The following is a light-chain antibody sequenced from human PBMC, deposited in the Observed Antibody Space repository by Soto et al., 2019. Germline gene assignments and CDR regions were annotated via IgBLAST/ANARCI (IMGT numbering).Light chain of an antibody. Sequence: EIVLTQSPGTLSLSPGDRATLSCRASQSLYTTNLAWYQQKPGQAPRLLIYGASGRATGIPDRFIGSGSGTDFTLTISRLEPEEFAVYYCQQYDSSPLTFGGGTKVDIK. CDR2: GAS. CDR3: QQYDSSPLT. J-gene: IGKJ4*01. V-gene: IGKV3-20*01. CDR1: QSLYTTN.